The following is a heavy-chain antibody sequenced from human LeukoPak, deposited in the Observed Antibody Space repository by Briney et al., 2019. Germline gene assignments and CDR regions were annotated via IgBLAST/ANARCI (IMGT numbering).Heavy chain of an antibody. D-gene: IGHD2-2*03. J-gene: IGHJ4*02. CDR3: ARETLDIVVVPAAKGTYFDY. CDR1: GYTFTSYG. V-gene: IGHV1-18*01. CDR2: ISAYNGNT. Sequence: ASVKVSCEASGYTFTSYGISWVRQAPGQGLEWMGWISAYNGNTNYAQKLQGRVTMTTDTSTSTAYMELRSLRSDDTAVYYCARETLDIVVVPAAKGTYFDYWGQGTLVTVSS.